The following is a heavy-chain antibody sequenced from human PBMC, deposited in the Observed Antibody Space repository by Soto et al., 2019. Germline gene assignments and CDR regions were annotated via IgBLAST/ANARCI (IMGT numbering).Heavy chain of an antibody. V-gene: IGHV1-2*04. CDR1: GYTFTGYY. CDR3: AREGYSGYDYAFDY. CDR2: INPNSGGT. D-gene: IGHD5-12*01. Sequence: ASVKVSCKASGYTFTGYYMHWVRQAPGQGLEWMGWINPNSGGTNYAQKFQGWVTMTRDTSISTAYMELSRLRSDDTAVYYCAREGYSGYDYAFDYWGQGTLVTVSS. J-gene: IGHJ4*02.